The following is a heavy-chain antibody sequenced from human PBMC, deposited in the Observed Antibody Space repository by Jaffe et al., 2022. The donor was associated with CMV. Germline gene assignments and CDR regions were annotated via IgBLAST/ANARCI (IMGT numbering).Heavy chain of an antibody. V-gene: IGHV3-23*01. CDR3: AKDQGGAVAGTFYFDY. D-gene: IGHD6-19*01. CDR1: GFTFSSYA. CDR2: ISGSGGST. Sequence: EVQLLESGGGLVQPGGSLRLSCAASGFTFSSYAMSWVRQAPGKGLEWVSAISGSGGSTYYADSVKGRFTISRDNSKNTLYLQMNSLRAEDTAVYYCAKDQGGAVAGTFYFDYWGQGTLVTVSS. J-gene: IGHJ4*02.